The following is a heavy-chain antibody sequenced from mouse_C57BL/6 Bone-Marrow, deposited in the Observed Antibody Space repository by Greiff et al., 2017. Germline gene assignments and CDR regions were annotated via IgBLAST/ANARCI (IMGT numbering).Heavy chain of an antibody. V-gene: IGHV1-55*01. D-gene: IGHD2-3*01. J-gene: IGHJ4*01. CDR2: IYPGSGST. CDR3: ARDGYSYAMDY. Sequence: VQLQQPGAELVKPGASVKMSCKASGYTFTRYWITWVKQRPGQGLEWIGDIYPGSGSTNYNEKFKSKATLTVDTSSSTAYMQLSSLTSEDSAVYYCARDGYSYAMDYWGQGTSVTVSS. CDR1: GYTFTRYW.